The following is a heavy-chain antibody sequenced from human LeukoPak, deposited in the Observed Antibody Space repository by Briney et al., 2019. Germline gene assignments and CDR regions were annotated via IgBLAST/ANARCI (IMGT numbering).Heavy chain of an antibody. CDR3: ARLFPFYGNNRYGLDV. V-gene: IGHV4-59*08. D-gene: IGHD4-11*01. CDR1: GGSMVSYY. Sequence: KPSETLSLTCTVSGGSMVSYYWSWIRQPPGKGLECIGYTYYSGSTNYNLSLKSRVTISVDTSKNQFSLKLSSVTAADTAVYYCARLFPFYGNNRYGLDVWGQGTTVTVSS. CDR2: TYYSGST. J-gene: IGHJ6*02.